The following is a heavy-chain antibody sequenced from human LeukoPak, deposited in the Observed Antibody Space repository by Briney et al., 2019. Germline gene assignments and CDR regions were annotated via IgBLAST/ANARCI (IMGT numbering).Heavy chain of an antibody. Sequence: SSVKVSCKASGGTFSSYAISGVRQAPGQGREGMRRIIPIFGIAHYSPKFQGRVTITAAKSTSTGYMGLSSLRSVDTAVYYCARDRWGYTYGVFDYWGQGTLVTVSS. V-gene: IGHV1-69*04. CDR2: IIPIFGIA. D-gene: IGHD5-18*01. CDR3: ARDRWGYTYGVFDY. CDR1: GGTFSSYA. J-gene: IGHJ4*02.